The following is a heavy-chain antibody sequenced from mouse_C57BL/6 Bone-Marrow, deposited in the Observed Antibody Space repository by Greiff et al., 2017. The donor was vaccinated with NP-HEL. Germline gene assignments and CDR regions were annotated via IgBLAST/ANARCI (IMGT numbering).Heavy chain of an antibody. CDR2: IHPNSGST. CDR1: GYTFTSYW. Sequence: QVQLKQSGAELVKPGASVKLSCKASGYTFTSYWMHWVKQRPGQGLEWIGMIHPNSGSTNYNEKFKSKATLTVDKSSSTAYMQLSSLTSEDSAVYYCARSGGLYSNYGGGYWGQGTTLTVSS. J-gene: IGHJ2*01. D-gene: IGHD2-5*01. CDR3: ARSGGLYSNYGGGY. V-gene: IGHV1-64*01.